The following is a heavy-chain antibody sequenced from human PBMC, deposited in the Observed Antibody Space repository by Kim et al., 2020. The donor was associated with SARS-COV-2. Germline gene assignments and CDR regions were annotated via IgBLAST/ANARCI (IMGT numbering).Heavy chain of an antibody. J-gene: IGHJ4*02. CDR3: ARSSSWKDYYFDY. V-gene: IGHV4-59*01. D-gene: IGHD6-13*01. Sequence: TYNPSLKSRVTISVDTSKNQFSLKLSSVTAADTAVYYCARSSSWKDYYFDYWGQGTLVTVSS.